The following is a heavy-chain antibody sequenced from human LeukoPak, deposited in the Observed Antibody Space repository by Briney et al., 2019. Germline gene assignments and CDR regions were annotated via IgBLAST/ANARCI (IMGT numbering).Heavy chain of an antibody. CDR1: GGTFISYA. J-gene: IGHJ4*02. D-gene: IGHD3-10*01. CDR2: IIPIFGTA. CDR3: AKDRYYGSGSYCTDY. V-gene: IGHV1-69*06. Sequence: GASVKVSCKASGGTFISYAISWVRQAPGQGLEWMGGIIPIFGTANYAQKFQGRVTITADKSTSTAYMELNSLRAEDTAVYYCAKDRYYGSGSYCTDYWGQGTLVTVSS.